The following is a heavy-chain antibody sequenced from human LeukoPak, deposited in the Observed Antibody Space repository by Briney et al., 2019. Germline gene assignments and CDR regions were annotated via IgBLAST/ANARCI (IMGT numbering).Heavy chain of an antibody. D-gene: IGHD2-21*02. CDR1: GFTFSSYW. CDR2: INSDGSST. CDR3: AKSRVAVTMTAWGDAFDI. Sequence: PGGSLRLSCAASGFTFSSYWMHWVRQAPGKGLVWVSRINSDGSSTGYADFVKGRFTISRDNAKNTMNLQMNSLRAEDTAVYYCAKSRVAVTMTAWGDAFDIWGQGTMVTVSS. J-gene: IGHJ3*02. V-gene: IGHV3-74*01.